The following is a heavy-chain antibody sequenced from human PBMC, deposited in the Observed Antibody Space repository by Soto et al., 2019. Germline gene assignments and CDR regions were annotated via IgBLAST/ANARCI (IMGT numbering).Heavy chain of an antibody. V-gene: IGHV1-18*04. CDR3: AILSLCTETTDLLYP. D-gene: IGHD1-1*01. J-gene: IGHJ5*02. CDR1: GYSITTYG. CDR2: ISAYNGAT. Sequence: ASVQGSCKSSGYSITTYGISWVRQAPGQGLEWMGWISAYNGATDYAQKFQGRVTMMTDTSTSTAYKELGSLTSDDTAMYSCAILSLCTETTDLLYPRGQRTLVT.